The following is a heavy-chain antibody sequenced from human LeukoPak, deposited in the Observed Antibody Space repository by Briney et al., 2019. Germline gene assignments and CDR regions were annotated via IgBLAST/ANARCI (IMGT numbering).Heavy chain of an antibody. CDR1: GGRFTTYW. CDR3: ATEAGSRIGLFDY. Sequence: GEALQISSQGAGGRFTTYWSGCLRQMPGKGLEWMGIIYPGDSDTRYSTSFQGPVTISANKSVSTAYLQWSILKASDTASYYGATEAGSRIGLFDYWGQGTLVTVSS. V-gene: IGHV5-51*01. CDR2: IYPGDSDT. J-gene: IGHJ4*02. D-gene: IGHD2-15*01.